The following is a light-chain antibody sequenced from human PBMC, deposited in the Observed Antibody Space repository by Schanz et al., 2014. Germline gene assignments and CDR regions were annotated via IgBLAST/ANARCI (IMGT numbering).Light chain of an antibody. V-gene: IGKV3-20*01. Sequence: EIVLTQSPGTLSLSPGERATLSCRAGQSVSSSYLAWYQQKPGQAPRLLIYGASSRATGIPDRFSGSGSGTDFTLTISRLEPEDFAVYYCQQYVTSPYTFGQGTKLEI. CDR3: QQYVTSPYT. CDR1: QSVSSSY. J-gene: IGKJ2*01. CDR2: GAS.